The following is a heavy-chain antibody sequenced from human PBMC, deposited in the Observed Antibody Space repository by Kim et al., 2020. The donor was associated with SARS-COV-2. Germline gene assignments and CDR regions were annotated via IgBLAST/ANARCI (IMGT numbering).Heavy chain of an antibody. Sequence: TNYAQKRQGRVTMTTDTATSTAYMELRSLRSDDTAVYYCARTVAGTFHYWGQGTLVTVSS. D-gene: IGHD6-19*01. V-gene: IGHV1-18*01. CDR2: T. CDR3: ARTVAGTFHY. J-gene: IGHJ4*02.